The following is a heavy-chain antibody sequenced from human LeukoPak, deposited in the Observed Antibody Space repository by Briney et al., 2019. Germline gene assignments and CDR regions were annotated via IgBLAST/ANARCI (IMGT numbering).Heavy chain of an antibody. J-gene: IGHJ6*03. CDR2: VSSNGGST. Sequence: GGSLRLSCAASGFTFNMYTMHWVRQAPGKGLEYVSAVSSNGGSTYYADAVKGRFTMSRDNSKNTLYLQMDSLRAEDMAVYYCARGRRDYSGTGTSYYYYYHMDVWGKGTTVTISS. CDR1: GFTFNMYT. CDR3: ARGRRDYSGTGTSYYYYYHMDV. V-gene: IGHV3-64*02. D-gene: IGHD3-10*01.